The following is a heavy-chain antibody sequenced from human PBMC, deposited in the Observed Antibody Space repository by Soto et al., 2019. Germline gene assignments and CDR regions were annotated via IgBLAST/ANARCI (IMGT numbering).Heavy chain of an antibody. CDR2: INSEGSST. D-gene: IGHD5-12*01. CDR3: SFGQVATGSFHY. CDR1: GITFSSYW. Sequence: PGGSLRLSCAASGITFSSYWTHWVRQAPGKGLVWVSRINSEGSSTSYADSVKGRFTISRDNAKNTLYLQMNSLRAEDTAVYYCSFGQVATGSFHYWGQGTLVTVSS. V-gene: IGHV3-74*01. J-gene: IGHJ4*02.